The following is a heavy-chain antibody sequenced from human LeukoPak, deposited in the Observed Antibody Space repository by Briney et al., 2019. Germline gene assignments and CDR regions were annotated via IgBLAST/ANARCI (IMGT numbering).Heavy chain of an antibody. J-gene: IGHJ3*02. CDR2: IYSPGTN. Sequence: SSETLSLTCTVSAGSISSGDYYWSWIRQPAGKGPEWIGRIYSPGTNYNYNPSLKSRGTISIDTSKNQISLKLTSVTAADTAVYYCARGIGTSYDSSRDAFDMWGQGTMVTVSS. CDR1: AGSISSGDYY. CDR3: ARGIGTSYDSSRDAFDM. D-gene: IGHD3-22*01. V-gene: IGHV4-61*02.